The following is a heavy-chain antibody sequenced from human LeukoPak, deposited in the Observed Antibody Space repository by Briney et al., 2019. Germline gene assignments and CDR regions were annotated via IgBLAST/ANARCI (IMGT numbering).Heavy chain of an antibody. D-gene: IGHD6-19*01. CDR1: GFTFSSYE. J-gene: IGHJ4*02. V-gene: IGHV3-48*03. CDR3: AREAAGYSSGWPDY. CDR2: ISSSGTTI. Sequence: PGGSLRLSCAASGFTFSSYEMNWVRQAPGKGLEWVSYISSSGTTIYYADSVNGRFTISRDNAKNALYPQMNSLRAEDTAVYYCAREAAGYSSGWPDYWGQGTLVTVSS.